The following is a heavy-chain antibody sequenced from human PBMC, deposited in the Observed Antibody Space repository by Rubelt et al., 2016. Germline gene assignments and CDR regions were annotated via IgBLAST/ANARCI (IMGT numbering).Heavy chain of an antibody. CDR2: IRNDGSNE. CDR3: APPISGYSSGWYVY. V-gene: IGHV3-30*02. J-gene: IGHJ4*02. D-gene: IGHD6-19*01. CDR1: GFTFSSYG. Sequence: GGGVAQPGGSLRLSCAASGFTFSSYGMHWVRQAPGKGLEWVAFIRNDGSNEYYADSVKGRFTISRDNSKNTLYLQMNSLRVKDTAVYYCAPPISGYSSGWYVYWGQGTLVTVSS.